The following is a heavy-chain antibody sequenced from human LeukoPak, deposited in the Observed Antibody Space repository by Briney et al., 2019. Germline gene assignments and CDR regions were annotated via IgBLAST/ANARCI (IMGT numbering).Heavy chain of an antibody. D-gene: IGHD3-22*01. CDR2: LYSSGST. Sequence: SETLCLTCTVSGCSISSYYWSWIRQPAGKGLEWIGRLYSSGSTYYSPSLKSRVTMSVDTSKNQFSLKLNSATAADTAVYYCARVGPDSSGYYYAFDIWGQGTMVTVSS. J-gene: IGHJ3*02. V-gene: IGHV4-4*07. CDR3: ARVGPDSSGYYYAFDI. CDR1: GCSISSYY.